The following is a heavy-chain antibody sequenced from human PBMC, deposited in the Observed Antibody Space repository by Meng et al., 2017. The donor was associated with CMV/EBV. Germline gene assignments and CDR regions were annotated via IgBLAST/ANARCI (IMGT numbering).Heavy chain of an antibody. V-gene: IGHV1-69*12. D-gene: IGHD3-22*01. J-gene: IGHJ4*02. CDR3: ARIYDSSGYYNYYFDY. CDR2: IIPIFGTA. CDR1: GGTFSSDA. Sequence: VQRVQSGAEVKKPGSAVKASCKASGGTFSSDAISWVRQAPGQRLEWMGGIIPIFGTANYAQKFQGRVTITADESTSTAYMELSSLRSEDTAVYYCARIYDSSGYYNYYFDYWGQGTLVTVSS.